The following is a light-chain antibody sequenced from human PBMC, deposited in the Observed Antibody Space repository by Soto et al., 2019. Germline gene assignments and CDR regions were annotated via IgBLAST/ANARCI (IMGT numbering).Light chain of an antibody. V-gene: IGKV3-20*01. Sequence: EIVLTQSPDTLSLSPGERATLSCRASQTVIHNHLAWHQQKPGQTPRLLVYGASSRATGIPDRFSGSGSVTDFTLTISRLEPEDFAVYYCQQHGTSPITFGQGTRLEIK. J-gene: IGKJ5*01. CDR1: QTVIHNH. CDR2: GAS. CDR3: QQHGTSPIT.